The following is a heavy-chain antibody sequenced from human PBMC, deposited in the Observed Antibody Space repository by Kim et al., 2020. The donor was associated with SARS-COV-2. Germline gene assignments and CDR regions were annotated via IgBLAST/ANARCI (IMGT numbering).Heavy chain of an antibody. D-gene: IGHD2-2*01. V-gene: IGHV3-23*01. J-gene: IGHJ4*02. CDR3: AKEWGPKSSNTRFDY. Sequence: DSVKGRFTISRDKCKNKLYLQMKSVRGEDTAVYYCAKEWGPKSSNTRFDYWGQGTMVSVSS.